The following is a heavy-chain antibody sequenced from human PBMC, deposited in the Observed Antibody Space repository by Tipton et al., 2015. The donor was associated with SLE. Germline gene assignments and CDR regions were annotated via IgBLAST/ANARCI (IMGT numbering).Heavy chain of an antibody. CDR2: ISFDGTNT. CDR1: GFTFSHHA. V-gene: IGHV3-30*04. Sequence: RSLRLSCAASGFTFSHHAFHWVRQSPGKGLEWVAVISFDGTNTFYADSLKGRFTISRDNAKNSLYLQMNSLRAEDTALYYCAKDKPEARWDYSFDYWGQGTLVTVSS. D-gene: IGHD1-26*01. J-gene: IGHJ4*02. CDR3: AKDKPEARWDYSFDY.